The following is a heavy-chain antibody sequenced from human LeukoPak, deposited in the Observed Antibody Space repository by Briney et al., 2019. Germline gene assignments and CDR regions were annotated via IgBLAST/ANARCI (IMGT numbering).Heavy chain of an antibody. CDR1: GFTFSSSW. CDR3: ARDNPPDY. V-gene: IGHV3-7*03. J-gene: IGHJ4*02. Sequence: PGWSLRLSCVASGFTFSSSWMSWVRQAPGKGLEWVANIKQDGSEKSYVESVRGRFTISRDNAKNSLYLQLNSLRAEDTALYYCARDNPPDYWGQGTLVTVSS. CDR2: IKQDGSEK.